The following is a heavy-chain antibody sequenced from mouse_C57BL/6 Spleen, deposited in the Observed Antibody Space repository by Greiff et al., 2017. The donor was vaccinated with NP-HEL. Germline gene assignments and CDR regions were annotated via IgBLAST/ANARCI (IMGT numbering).Heavy chain of an antibody. CDR1: GFTFSDYG. CDR3: ANGNYVRSYAMDY. V-gene: IGHV5-17*01. D-gene: IGHD2-1*01. Sequence: EVMLVESGGGLVKPGGSLKLSCAASGFTFSDYGMHWVRQAPEKGLEWVAYISSGSSTIYYADTVKGRFTISRDNAKNTLFLQTTSLRSEDTAMYYCANGNYVRSYAMDYWGQGTSVTVSS. CDR2: ISSGSSTI. J-gene: IGHJ4*01.